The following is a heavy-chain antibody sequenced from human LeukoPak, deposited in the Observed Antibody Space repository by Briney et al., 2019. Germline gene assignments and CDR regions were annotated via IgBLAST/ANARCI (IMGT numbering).Heavy chain of an antibody. D-gene: IGHD2-2*01. CDR2: INHSGST. Sequence: SETLSLTCAVYGGSFSGYYWSWIRQPPGKGLEWIGEINHSGSTNYNPSLKSRVTISVDTSKNQFSLKLSSVTAADTAVYYCARRAVVPAAVSYFDNWGQGTLVTVSS. CDR1: GGSFSGYY. J-gene: IGHJ4*02. CDR3: ARRAVVPAAVSYFDN. V-gene: IGHV4-34*01.